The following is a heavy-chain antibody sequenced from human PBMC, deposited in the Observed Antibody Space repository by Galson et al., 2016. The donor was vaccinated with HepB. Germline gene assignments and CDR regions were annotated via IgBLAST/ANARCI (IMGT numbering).Heavy chain of an antibody. D-gene: IGHD2-8*01. J-gene: IGHJ6*04. Sequence: QSGAEVKKPGESLRISCKVSGYNFANYWIIWVRQMAGKGLEWMGRIDPTDSYTSYSPSFQGHVAISVDKSISTAYLQWGSLKASDTAVYYCARRGQSCTDGGCPDYYFQFLDVWGKGTTVTVSS. V-gene: IGHV5-10-1*01. CDR3: ARRGQSCTDGGCPDYYFQFLDV. CDR2: IDPTDSYT. CDR1: GYNFANYW.